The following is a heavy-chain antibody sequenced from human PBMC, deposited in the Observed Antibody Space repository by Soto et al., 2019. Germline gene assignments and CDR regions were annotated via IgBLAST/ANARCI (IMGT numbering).Heavy chain of an antibody. CDR3: ARSREFDY. CDR2: ISAYNGNT. CDR1: GYTFTGYY. J-gene: IGHJ4*02. D-gene: IGHD6-6*01. Sequence: ASVKVSCKASGYTFTGYYMHWVRQAPGQGLEWMGWISAYNGNTNYAQKLQGRVTMTTDTSTSTAYMELRSLRSDDTAVYYCARSREFDYWGQGTLVTVSS. V-gene: IGHV1-18*04.